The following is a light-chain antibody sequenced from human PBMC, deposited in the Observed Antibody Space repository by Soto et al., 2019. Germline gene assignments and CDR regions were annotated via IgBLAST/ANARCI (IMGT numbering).Light chain of an antibody. Sequence: QSVLTQPPSASGSPGQSVTISCTGTSSDVGGYTYVSWYQQHPGKAPKLMIYEVSQRPSGVPDRFSGSKSGNTASLTVSGLQAEDEADYYCSSYAGSNNYVFGGGTKVTVL. CDR3: SSYAGSNNYV. V-gene: IGLV2-8*01. J-gene: IGLJ3*02. CDR2: EVS. CDR1: SSDVGGYTY.